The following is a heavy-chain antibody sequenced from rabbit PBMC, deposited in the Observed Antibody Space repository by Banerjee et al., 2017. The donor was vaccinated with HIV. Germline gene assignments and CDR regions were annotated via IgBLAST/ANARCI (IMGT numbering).Heavy chain of an antibody. CDR3: ARDLIGSSYGDL. V-gene: IGHV1S45*01. CDR1: GSDISNKYV. Sequence: QEQLVESGGGLVTPGGTLTLTCTASGSDISNKYVMCWVRQAPGKGLEWIGCINSSSRNVVYASWATGRFTISKTSSTTVTLQMTSLTAADTATYFCARDLIGSSYGDLWGQGTLVTVS. J-gene: IGHJ4*01. D-gene: IGHD8-1*01. CDR2: INSSSRNV.